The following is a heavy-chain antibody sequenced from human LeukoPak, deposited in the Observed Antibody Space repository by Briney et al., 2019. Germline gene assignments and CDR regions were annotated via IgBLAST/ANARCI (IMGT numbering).Heavy chain of an antibody. CDR3: ARYYSNYVFWFDP. CDR1: GGSISSGDYY. Sequence: SETLSLTCTVSGGSISSGDYYWSWIRQPPGKGLEWIGYIYYSGSTYYNPSLKSRVTISVDTSKNQFSLKLSSVTAADTAVYYCARYYSNYVFWFDPWGQGTLVTVSS. D-gene: IGHD4-4*01. CDR2: IYYSGST. V-gene: IGHV4-30-4*01. J-gene: IGHJ5*02.